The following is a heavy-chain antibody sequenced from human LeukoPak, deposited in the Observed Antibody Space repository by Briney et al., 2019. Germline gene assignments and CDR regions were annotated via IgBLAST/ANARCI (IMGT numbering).Heavy chain of an antibody. CDR2: ISGSSDTI. V-gene: IGHV3-23*01. Sequence: GGSLRLSCAASGFTFSSYAMSWVRQAPGKGLEWVSAISGSSDTIFYADSVKGRFTISRDNAKNSQYLQMNSLRAEDTAVYYCATIGIISNSWYVQYWGQGTLVTVSS. D-gene: IGHD6-13*01. CDR3: ATIGIISNSWYVQY. J-gene: IGHJ4*02. CDR1: GFTFSSYA.